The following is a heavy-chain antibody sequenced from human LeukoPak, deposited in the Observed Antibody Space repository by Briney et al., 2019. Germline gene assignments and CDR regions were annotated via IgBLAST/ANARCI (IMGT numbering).Heavy chain of an antibody. Sequence: ASVKVSCKASGYTFTSYYMHWVRQAPGQGLEWMGIINPSGGSTSYAQKLQGRVTMTTDTSTSTAYMELRSLRSDDTAVYYCARQDILATFDYWGQGTLVTVSS. D-gene: IGHD5-12*01. CDR1: GYTFTSYY. CDR3: ARQDILATFDY. CDR2: INPSGGST. V-gene: IGHV1-46*01. J-gene: IGHJ4*02.